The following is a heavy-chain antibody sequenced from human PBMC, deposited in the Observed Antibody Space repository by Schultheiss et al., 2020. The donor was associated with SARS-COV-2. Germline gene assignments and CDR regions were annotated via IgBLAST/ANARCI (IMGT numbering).Heavy chain of an antibody. CDR2: ISSSSSYT. D-gene: IGHD2-15*01. CDR1: GFTFSDYY. Sequence: GGSLRLSCAASGFTFSDYYMSWIRQAPGKGLEWVSYISSSSSYTNYADSVKGRFTISRDNSKNTLYLQMNSLRAEDTAVYYCARRPYCSGGSCYSEYFQHWGQGTLVTVSS. CDR3: ARRPYCSGGSCYSEYFQH. J-gene: IGHJ1*01. V-gene: IGHV3-11*06.